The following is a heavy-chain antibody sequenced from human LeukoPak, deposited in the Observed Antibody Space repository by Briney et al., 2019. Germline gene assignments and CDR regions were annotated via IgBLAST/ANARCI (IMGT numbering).Heavy chain of an antibody. J-gene: IGHJ3*02. V-gene: IGHV4-34*01. CDR1: GGSFSGYY. Sequence: SETLSLTCAVYGGSFSGYYWSWIRQPPGKGLEWIGEINHSGSTNYNPSLKSRVTISVDTSKNQFSLKLSSVTAADTAVCYCARAALRYFDWSLRFSAFDIWGQGTMVTVSS. CDR3: ARAALRYFDWSLRFSAFDI. CDR2: INHSGST. D-gene: IGHD3-9*01.